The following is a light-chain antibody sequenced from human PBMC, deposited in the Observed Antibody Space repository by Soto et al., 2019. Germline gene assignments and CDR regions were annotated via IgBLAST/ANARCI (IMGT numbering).Light chain of an antibody. CDR1: SSNIGAGHD. J-gene: IGLJ2*01. V-gene: IGLV1-40*01. Sequence: QSVLTQPPSVSGGPGQRVTVSCTGSSSNIGAGHDVHWYQQLPGTAPKLLIYGNSNRPSGVPDRFSGSKSGTSASLAITGLRAEDEADYYCQSYDTSLSAVVFGGGTKVTVL. CDR3: QSYDTSLSAVV. CDR2: GNS.